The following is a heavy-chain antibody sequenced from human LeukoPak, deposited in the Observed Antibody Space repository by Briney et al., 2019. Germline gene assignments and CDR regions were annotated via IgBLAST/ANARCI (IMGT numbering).Heavy chain of an antibody. CDR2: VYTSGSP. CDR1: GASINTYY. J-gene: IGHJ3*01. V-gene: IGHV4-4*07. Sequence: SSETLSLTCNVSGASINTYYWSWIRQSAGGGLEFIGRVYTSGSPDYNPSLKSRVIMSADTSKNQFSLKLRSVTAADTALYYCARVGGPVPAALEDAFDLWGQGILVTVSS. D-gene: IGHD2-15*01. CDR3: ARVGGPVPAALEDAFDL.